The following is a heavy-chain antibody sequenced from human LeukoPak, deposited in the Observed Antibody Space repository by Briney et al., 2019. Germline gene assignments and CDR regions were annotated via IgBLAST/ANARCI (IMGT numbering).Heavy chain of an antibody. CDR1: GFIFSDYH. CDR3: ARDGAGLDP. J-gene: IGHJ5*02. V-gene: IGHV3-11*01. Sequence: PGGSLRLSCAASGFIFSDYHMSWIRQAPGKGLEWISYINRGGTNTHYADSVGGRFSISRDNAKNSLFLQMNSLSAEDTAIYYCARDGAGLDPWGQGVLVTVSS. CDR2: INRGGTNT.